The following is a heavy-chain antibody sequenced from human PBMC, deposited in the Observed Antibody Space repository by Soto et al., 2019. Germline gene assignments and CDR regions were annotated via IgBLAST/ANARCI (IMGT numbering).Heavy chain of an antibody. V-gene: IGHV4-31*09. D-gene: IGHD3-10*01. CDR3: AKVRGLITYYYYMEV. J-gene: IGHJ6*03. CDR1: CGSISSGGDY. CDR2: IYYSGST. Sequence: SDTLSITCTVSCGSISSGGDYGIFIRHHPWKGLEWIGYIYYSGSTNYNPSLKSRVTISVDKSKNQFSLKLSSVTAADTAVYYCAKVRGLITYYYYMEVWGKGTTVTVSS.